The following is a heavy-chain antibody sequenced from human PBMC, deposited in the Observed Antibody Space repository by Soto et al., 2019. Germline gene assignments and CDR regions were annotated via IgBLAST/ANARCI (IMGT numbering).Heavy chain of an antibody. D-gene: IGHD2-2*01. V-gene: IGHV3-23*01. CDR3: AKDHCSSTSSQCYHIGYYFDY. CDR2: ISGSGGST. Sequence: GGSLRLSCAASGFTFSSYAMSWVRQAPGKGLEWVSAISGSGGSTYYADSVKGRFTISRDNSKNTLYLQMNSLRAEDTAVYYCAKDHCSSTSSQCYHIGYYFDYWGQGTLVTVSS. J-gene: IGHJ4*02. CDR1: GFTFSSYA.